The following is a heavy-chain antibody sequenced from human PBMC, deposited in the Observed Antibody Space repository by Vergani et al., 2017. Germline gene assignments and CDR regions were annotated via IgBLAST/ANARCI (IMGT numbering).Heavy chain of an antibody. V-gene: IGHV3-66*01. CDR3: ASRCCGDCYYY. CDR1: GFTVSSNY. J-gene: IGHJ4*02. CDR2: SYSGGST. D-gene: IGHD2-21*02. Sequence: EVQLVESGGGLVQPGGSLRLSCAASGFTVSSNYMSWVRQAPGKGLEWVSVSYSGGSTYYADSVKGRFTISRDNSKNTLYLQMNSLRAADTAVYYCASRCCGDCYYYWGQGTLVTVSS.